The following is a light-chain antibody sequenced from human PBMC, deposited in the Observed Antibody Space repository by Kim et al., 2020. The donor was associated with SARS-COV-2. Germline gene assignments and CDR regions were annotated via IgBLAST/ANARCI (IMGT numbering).Light chain of an antibody. V-gene: IGKV1-39*01. CDR1: QRIYSY. Sequence: DIQMTQSPSSLSASVGDRVTITCRSSQRIYSYLNWYQQKPGKAPKLLIYAASSLQSGFPSRFSGSGSGTDFIFTISSLQPEDFATYYCQQSYSTPFTFGQGKRLEIK. J-gene: IGKJ5*01. CDR2: AAS. CDR3: QQSYSTPFT.